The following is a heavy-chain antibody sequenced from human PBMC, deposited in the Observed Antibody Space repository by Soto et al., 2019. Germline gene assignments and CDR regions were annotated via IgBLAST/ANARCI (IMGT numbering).Heavy chain of an antibody. D-gene: IGHD1-26*01. Sequence: GGSLRLSCAASGFTFSNYAMSWVRQAPGKGLEWVSAISGSGGSTYYADSVKGRFTISRDNSKNTLYLQMNSLRAEDTAVYYCAKRLARGSGTKVSFDYWGQGTLVTVSS. CDR2: ISGSGGST. CDR1: GFTFSNYA. CDR3: AKRLARGSGTKVSFDY. J-gene: IGHJ4*02. V-gene: IGHV3-23*01.